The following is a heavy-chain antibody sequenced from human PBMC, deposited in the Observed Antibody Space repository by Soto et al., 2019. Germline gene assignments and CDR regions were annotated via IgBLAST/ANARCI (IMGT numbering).Heavy chain of an antibody. CDR2: IHTSGST. Sequence: PSETLSLTCNVSGGSISSYYWNWIRQPAGKGLEWIGRIHTSGSTNYNPALKSRVTMSVDTSKNQFSLKLSSVTAADTAVFYCTRWSRYGLDYWGQGTLVTVSS. V-gene: IGHV4-4*07. D-gene: IGHD5-18*01. CDR3: TRWSRYGLDY. J-gene: IGHJ4*02. CDR1: GGSISSYY.